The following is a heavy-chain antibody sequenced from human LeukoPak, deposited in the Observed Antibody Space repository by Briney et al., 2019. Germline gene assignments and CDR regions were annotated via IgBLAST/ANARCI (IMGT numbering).Heavy chain of an antibody. Sequence: ASVKVSCKASEGTFSSYAISWVRQAPGQGLEWMGGIIPIFGTANYAQKFQGRVTITADESTSTAYMELSSLRSEDTAVYYCARGGSGAHDYWGQGTLVTVSS. J-gene: IGHJ4*02. V-gene: IGHV1-69*13. D-gene: IGHD3-10*01. CDR1: EGTFSSYA. CDR3: ARGGSGAHDY. CDR2: IIPIFGTA.